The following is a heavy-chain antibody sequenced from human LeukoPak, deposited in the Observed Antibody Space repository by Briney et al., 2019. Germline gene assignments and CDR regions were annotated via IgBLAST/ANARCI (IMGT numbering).Heavy chain of an antibody. CDR3: ARGRTSMIVVALDH. Sequence: GASVKVSCKASGYTFTSYFMQWVRQAPGQGLEWMGIINPGGGSTRYSQKFQGRVTVTRDTSTSTVYMELSSLRSDDTAVYYCARGRTSMIVVALDHWGQGTLVTVSS. J-gene: IGHJ4*02. CDR1: GYTFTSYF. D-gene: IGHD3-22*01. V-gene: IGHV1-46*01. CDR2: INPGGGST.